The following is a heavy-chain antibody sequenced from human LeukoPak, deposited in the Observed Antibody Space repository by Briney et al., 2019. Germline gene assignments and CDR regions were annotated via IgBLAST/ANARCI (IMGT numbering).Heavy chain of an antibody. J-gene: IGHJ6*02. Sequence: ASVKVSCKASGYTFTGYYMHWVRQAPGQGLEWMGRINPNSGGTNYAQKFQGRVTMTRDTSISTAYMELSRLRSDDTAVYYCARDYRFDFWSGLRDYYYYGMGVWGQGTTVTVSS. CDR2: INPNSGGT. CDR3: ARDYRFDFWSGLRDYYYYGMGV. D-gene: IGHD3-3*01. V-gene: IGHV1-2*06. CDR1: GYTFTGYY.